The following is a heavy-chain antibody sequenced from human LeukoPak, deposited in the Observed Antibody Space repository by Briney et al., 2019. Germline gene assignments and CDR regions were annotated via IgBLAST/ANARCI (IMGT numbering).Heavy chain of an antibody. J-gene: IGHJ5*02. CDR1: GFTFSTYS. V-gene: IGHV3-48*04. Sequence: GGSLRLSCAASGFTFSTYSMNWVRQAPGKGLEWVSYISSSSSNIYYADSVKGRFTISRDNAKNSVFLQMNSLRAEDTAVYYCARDVWLVESAWGQGTLVTVSS. D-gene: IGHD5-24*01. CDR3: ARDVWLVESA. CDR2: ISSSSSNI.